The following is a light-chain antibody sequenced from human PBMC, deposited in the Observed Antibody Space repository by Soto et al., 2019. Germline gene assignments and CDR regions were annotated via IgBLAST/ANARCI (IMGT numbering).Light chain of an antibody. CDR3: ETWDSNTYV. Sequence: QTVVTQSSSASASLGSSVKLTCTLSSGHRTYIIAWHQQQPGKAPRFLMKLEGSGSYNKGSGVPDRFSCSSSGADRYLTISSLQFEDEADYYCETWDSNTYVFGTGTKLTVL. J-gene: IGLJ1*01. CDR2: LEGSGSY. CDR1: SGHRTYI. V-gene: IGLV4-60*02.